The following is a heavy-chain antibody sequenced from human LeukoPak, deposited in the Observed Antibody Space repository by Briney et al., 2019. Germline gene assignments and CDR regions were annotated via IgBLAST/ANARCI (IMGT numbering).Heavy chain of an antibody. CDR3: ARGGYNTPDY. V-gene: IGHV3-21*06. Sequence: GGSLRLSCSGSGVTFTGYNVNWIRQAPGKGLEWISSISTNNHYIFYADSVNGRFTISRDNAKNSVFLQMNSLTGDDTAVDYCARGGYNTPDYWGQGTLVTVSS. D-gene: IGHD5-18*01. CDR2: ISTNNHYI. J-gene: IGHJ4*02. CDR1: GVTFTGYN.